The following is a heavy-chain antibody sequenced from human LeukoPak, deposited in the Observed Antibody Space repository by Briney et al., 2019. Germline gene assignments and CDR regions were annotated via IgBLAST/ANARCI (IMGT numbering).Heavy chain of an antibody. CDR2: IKQDGSEK. V-gene: IGHV3-7*01. D-gene: IGHD3-3*01. CDR1: GFTFSSYW. J-gene: IGHJ4*02. CDR3: ARDPSLYDFWSGYYGGAFDY. Sequence: GGSLRLSCAASGFTFSSYWMSWVRQAPGKGLEWVANIKQDGSEKYYVDSVKGRFTISRDNAKNSLYLQMNSLRAEDTAVYYCARDPSLYDFWSGYYGGAFDYWGQGTLVTVSS.